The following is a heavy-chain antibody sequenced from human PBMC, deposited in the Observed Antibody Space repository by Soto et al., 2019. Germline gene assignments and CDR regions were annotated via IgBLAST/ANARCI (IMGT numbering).Heavy chain of an antibody. Sequence: PGASLKICCKGSGDSFTSYWISWVRQMPGKGLEWMGIIYPGDSDPRYSPSFQGQVTISADNSISTAYLQWSSLRASDTAIYYCARTNGAGSYYNHWGQGTLVTVSS. D-gene: IGHD3-10*01. V-gene: IGHV5-51*01. J-gene: IGHJ5*02. CDR1: GDSFTSYW. CDR2: IYPGDSDP. CDR3: ARTNGAGSYYNH.